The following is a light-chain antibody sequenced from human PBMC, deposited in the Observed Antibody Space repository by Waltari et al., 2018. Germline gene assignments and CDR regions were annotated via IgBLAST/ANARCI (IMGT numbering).Light chain of an antibody. CDR2: EAN. V-gene: IGLV2-23*01. J-gene: IGLJ1*01. CDR1: RNAAGSSNL. Sequence: QSALTQPASVSRSPGQSITISCTGPRNAAGSSNLSSGYQQHPGKAPKLIIYEANKRPSGISNRLSGSKSGNTASLTISGLEAEDEAEYYCCSYAGSIFVFGTGTKVTVL. CDR3: CSYAGSIFV.